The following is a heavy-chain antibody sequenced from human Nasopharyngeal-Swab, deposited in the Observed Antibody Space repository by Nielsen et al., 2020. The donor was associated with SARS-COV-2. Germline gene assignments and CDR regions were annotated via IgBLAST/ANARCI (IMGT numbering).Heavy chain of an antibody. Sequence: VRQAPGKGLEWVAVISYDGSNKYYADSAKGRFTISRDNSKNTLYLQMNSLRAEDTAVYYCASLGDSSGYYYRIDGYAHDAHDAFDIWGQGTMVTVSS. CDR3: ASLGDSSGYYYRIDGYAHDAHDAFDI. D-gene: IGHD3-22*01. J-gene: IGHJ3*02. V-gene: IGHV3-30-3*01. CDR2: ISYDGSNK.